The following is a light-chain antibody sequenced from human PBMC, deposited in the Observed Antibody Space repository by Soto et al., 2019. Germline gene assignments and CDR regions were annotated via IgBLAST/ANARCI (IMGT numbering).Light chain of an antibody. J-gene: IGKJ5*01. CDR1: QSVSSY. CDR2: DAS. V-gene: IGKV3-11*01. Sequence: EGVWTQYKDTLSLSPGERATLSCRASQSVSSYLAWYQQKPGQAPRLLIYDASNRATGIPARFSGSGSGTDFTLTISSLEPEDFAVYYCQQRSNWPAVTFGQGTRLEIK. CDR3: QQRSNWPAVT.